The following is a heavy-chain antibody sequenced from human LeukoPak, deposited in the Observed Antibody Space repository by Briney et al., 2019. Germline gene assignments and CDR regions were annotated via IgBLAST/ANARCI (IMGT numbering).Heavy chain of an antibody. CDR3: ARDKSITMVRGVISYGMDV. CDR1: GGSISSGDYY. D-gene: IGHD3-10*01. CDR2: IYYSGST. V-gene: IGHV4-30-4*01. J-gene: IGHJ6*02. Sequence: SETLSLTCNVSGGSISSGDYYWSWIRQPPGKGLEWIGYIYYSGSTYYNPSLKSRVTISVDTSKNQFSLKLSSVTAADTAVYYCARDKSITMVRGVISYGMDVWGQGTTVTVSS.